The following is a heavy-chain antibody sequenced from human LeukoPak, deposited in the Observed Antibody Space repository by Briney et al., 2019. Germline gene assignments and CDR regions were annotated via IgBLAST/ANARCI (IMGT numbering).Heavy chain of an antibody. D-gene: IGHD2-2*01. CDR3: ARDSGCSSTSCYPVV. V-gene: IGHV4-4*07. CDR2: IYTSGST. J-gene: IGHJ4*02. CDR1: GGSISSYY. Sequence: SGTLSLTCTVSGGSISSYYWSWIRQPAGKGLEWIGRIYTSGSTNYNPSLKSRVTMSVDTSKNQFSLKLSSVTAADTAVYYCARDSGCSSTSCYPVVWGQGTLVTVSS.